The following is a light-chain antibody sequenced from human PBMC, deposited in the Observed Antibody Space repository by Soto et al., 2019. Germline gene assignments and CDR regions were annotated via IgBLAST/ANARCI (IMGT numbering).Light chain of an antibody. CDR3: QQSSSSPIT. CDR1: QSVSSSY. Sequence: EIVLTQSPGTLSLSPGERATLSCRASQSVSSSYLAWYQQKPGQVPSLLMYAASSRATGIPDRFSGSGSGTDFTLTISRLEAEDFAVYSCQQSSSSPITFGQGTRLEIK. J-gene: IGKJ5*01. CDR2: AAS. V-gene: IGKV3-20*01.